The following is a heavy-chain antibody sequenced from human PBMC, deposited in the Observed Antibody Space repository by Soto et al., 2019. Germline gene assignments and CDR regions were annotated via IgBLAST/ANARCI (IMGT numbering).Heavy chain of an antibody. CDR3: AGDKYSSGWYGYYYGLDV. CDR1: GFTFSSYW. J-gene: IGHJ6*02. V-gene: IGHV3-7*01. Sequence: EVQLVESGGGLVQPGGSLRLSCAASGFTFSSYWMSWVRQAPGKGLEWVANIKQDGSEKYYVDSVKGRFTISRDNAKNTLYLQMNRLRAEDTAVYYCAGDKYSSGWYGYYYGLDVWGQGTTVTVSS. D-gene: IGHD6-19*01. CDR2: IKQDGSEK.